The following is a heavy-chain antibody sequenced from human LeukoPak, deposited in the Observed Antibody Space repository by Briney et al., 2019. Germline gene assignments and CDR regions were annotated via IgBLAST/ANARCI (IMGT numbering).Heavy chain of an antibody. CDR2: ISAYNGNT. V-gene: IGHV1-18*01. J-gene: IGHJ5*02. CDR3: ARELGDFWSGPMMGTDP. D-gene: IGHD3-3*01. Sequence: GASVKVSCKASGYTFTSYGISWVRQAPGQGLEWMGWISAYNGNTNYAQKFQGRVTMTTDTSTTTAYMELRSLRSDDTAVYYCARELGDFWSGPMMGTDPWGQGTLVTVSS. CDR1: GYTFTSYG.